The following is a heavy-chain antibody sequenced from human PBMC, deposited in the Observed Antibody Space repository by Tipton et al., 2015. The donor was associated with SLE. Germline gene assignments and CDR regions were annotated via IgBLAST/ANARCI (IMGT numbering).Heavy chain of an antibody. CDR1: GDTFTNFG. V-gene: IGHV1-18*01. CDR3: AGGVGPKGVLDY. D-gene: IGHD1-26*01. CDR2: ISVYNGKS. Sequence: QLVQSGGEVKKSGASVKVSCKASGDTFTNFGISWVRQAPGQGLEWMGRISVYNGKSDYEQKLQGRVTMTTDTSTTTAYMELRSLRSDDTAVYYCAGGVGPKGVLDYWGQGTVVTVSS. J-gene: IGHJ4*02.